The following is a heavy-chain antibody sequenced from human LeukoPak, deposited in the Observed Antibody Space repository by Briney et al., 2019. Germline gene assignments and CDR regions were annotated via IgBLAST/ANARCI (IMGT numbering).Heavy chain of an antibody. CDR1: GYTFTGYF. Sequence: GASVTVSFKASGYTFTGYFMHWVRQAPGQGLEWMGWINPNSGGTNYAQKFQGRVTMTRDTSISTAYMELSSLRSDDTAVYYCAREVLAKNYGMDVWGQGTTVTVSS. D-gene: IGHD2-8*02. CDR3: AREVLAKNYGMDV. J-gene: IGHJ6*02. CDR2: INPNSGGT. V-gene: IGHV1-2*02.